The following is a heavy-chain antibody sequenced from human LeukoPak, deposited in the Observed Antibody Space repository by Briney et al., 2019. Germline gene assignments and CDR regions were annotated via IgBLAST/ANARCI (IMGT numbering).Heavy chain of an antibody. J-gene: IGHJ5*02. CDR3: ARDAAIVVVPAGWFDP. Sequence: PSQTLSLTCTVSGGSISSGGYYWSWIRQPPGKGLEWIGYIYHSGSTYYNPSLKSRVTISVDRSKNQFSLKLSSVTAADTAVYYCARDAAIVVVPAGWFDPWGQGTLVTVSS. CDR2: IYHSGST. CDR1: GGSISSGGYY. V-gene: IGHV4-30-2*01. D-gene: IGHD2-2*01.